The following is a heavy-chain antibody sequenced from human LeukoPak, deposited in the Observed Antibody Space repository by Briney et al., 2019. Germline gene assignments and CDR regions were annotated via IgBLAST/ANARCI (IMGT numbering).Heavy chain of an antibody. V-gene: IGHV4-59*08. D-gene: IGHD3-22*01. CDR2: IYYSGST. J-gene: IGHJ5*02. CDR3: ARMGDYYDSSGLNWFDP. CDR1: GVSMSSYY. Sequence: KASETLSLTCTVSGVSMSSYYWSWIRQPPGKGLEGIGYIYYSGSTNYNPSLRSRVTISVDTSKNQFSLKLSSVTAADTAVCYCARMGDYYDSSGLNWFDPWGQGTLVTVSS.